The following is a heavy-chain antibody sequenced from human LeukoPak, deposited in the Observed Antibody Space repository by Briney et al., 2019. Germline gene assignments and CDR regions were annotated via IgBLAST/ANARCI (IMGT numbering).Heavy chain of an antibody. J-gene: IGHJ6*03. Sequence: GASVKVSCKASGYTFTSYYMHWVRQAPGQGLEWMGIINPSGGSTSYAQRFQGRVTMTRDTSTSTVYMELSSLRSEDTAVYYCARGDGGLKYYYYYYYMDVWGKGTTVTVSS. D-gene: IGHD4-23*01. CDR3: ARGDGGLKYYYYYYYMDV. V-gene: IGHV1-46*01. CDR2: INPSGGST. CDR1: GYTFTSYY.